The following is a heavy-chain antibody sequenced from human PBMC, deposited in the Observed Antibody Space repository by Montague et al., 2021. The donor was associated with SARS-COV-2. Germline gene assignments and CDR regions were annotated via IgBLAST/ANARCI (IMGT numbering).Heavy chain of an antibody. CDR3: ARGSGWMGNAFDI. V-gene: IGHV4-59*01. Sequence: SETLSLTCTVSGGSISSYYWSWIRQPPGKGLEWIGYIYYSGSTNYNPSXKSRVTISVDTSKNQFSLKLSSVTAADTAVYYRARGSGWMGNAFDIWGQGTMVTVSS. CDR1: GGSISSYY. CDR2: IYYSGST. J-gene: IGHJ3*02. D-gene: IGHD6-19*01.